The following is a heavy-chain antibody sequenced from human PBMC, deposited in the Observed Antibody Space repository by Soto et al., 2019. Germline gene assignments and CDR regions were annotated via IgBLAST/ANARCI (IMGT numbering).Heavy chain of an antibody. CDR1: GGTFSSYT. J-gene: IGHJ3*02. D-gene: IGHD1-26*01. CDR3: ARILTVGGRDAFDI. Sequence: QVQLVQSGAEVKKPGSSVKVSCKASGGTFSSYTISWVRQAPGQGLEWMGRIIPILGIANYAQKFQGRVTITADKSTSTAYMELSSLRSEDTAVYYCARILTVGGRDAFDIWGQGTMVTVSS. CDR2: IIPILGIA. V-gene: IGHV1-69*02.